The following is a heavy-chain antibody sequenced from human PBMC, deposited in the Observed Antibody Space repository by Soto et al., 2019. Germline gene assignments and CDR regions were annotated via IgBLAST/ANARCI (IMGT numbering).Heavy chain of an antibody. CDR1: GFTFSIYA. J-gene: IGHJ3*02. D-gene: IGHD3-3*01. V-gene: IGHV3-23*01. CDR2: ISGSGGST. CDR3: EKEPYYDFWSGWHDAFDI. Sequence: GGSLRLSCAASGFTFSIYAMSLVRQSPGKGLEWVSAISGSGGSTYYADSVKGRFTIYRDNSKNTLYLQMNSLRAEETAVYYCEKEPYYDFWSGWHDAFDIWGQGNMVTVSS.